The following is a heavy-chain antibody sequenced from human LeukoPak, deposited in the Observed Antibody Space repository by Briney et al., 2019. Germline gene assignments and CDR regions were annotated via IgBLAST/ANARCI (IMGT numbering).Heavy chain of an antibody. CDR3: ARDPGQYGSGARGGFDI. CDR2: IYSSGST. CDR1: SGPLSSSY. V-gene: IGHV4-4*07. J-gene: IGHJ3*02. Sequence: SETLSLTCTLSSGPLSSSYWSWIRQPAGKGLEWIGRIYSSGSTNHSPSLKSRVTMSVATSKNQFSLKLRSVTAADTAVYYCARDPGQYGSGARGGFDIWGQGTMVSVSS. D-gene: IGHD3-10*01.